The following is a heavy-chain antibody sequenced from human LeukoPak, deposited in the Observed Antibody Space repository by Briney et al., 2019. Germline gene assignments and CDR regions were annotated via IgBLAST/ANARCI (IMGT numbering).Heavy chain of an antibody. D-gene: IGHD3-16*02. CDR1: GITLSSYA. CDR2: TTYDGSNK. Sequence: GRSLRLSCAASGITLSSYAMHSVRQAPGKGLEWVTVTTYDGSNKYYADPVKGRFTISRDNSKNSLYLQMNSLRAEDTAVYYCARGSAVTYFDYWGQGTLVTVSS. V-gene: IGHV3-30-3*01. CDR3: ARGSAVTYFDY. J-gene: IGHJ4*02.